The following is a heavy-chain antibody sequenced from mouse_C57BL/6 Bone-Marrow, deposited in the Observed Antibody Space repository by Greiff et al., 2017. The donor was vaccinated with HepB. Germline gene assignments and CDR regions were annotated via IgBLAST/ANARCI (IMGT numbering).Heavy chain of an antibody. Sequence: VQLKESGPGLVQPSQSLSITCTISGFSLTSYGVHWVRQSPGKGLEWLGVIWSGGSTDYNAAFISRLSISKDNSKSQVFFKMNSLQADDTAIYYCARNGGPYWGYFDYWGQGTTLTVSS. CDR1: GFSLTSYG. D-gene: IGHD2-10*01. J-gene: IGHJ2*01. CDR2: IWSGGST. V-gene: IGHV2-2*01. CDR3: ARNGGPYWGYFDY.